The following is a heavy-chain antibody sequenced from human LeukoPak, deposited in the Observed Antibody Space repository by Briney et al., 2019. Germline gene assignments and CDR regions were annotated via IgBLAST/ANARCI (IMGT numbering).Heavy chain of an antibody. CDR1: GFTFSSYS. V-gene: IGHV3-21*01. J-gene: IGHJ4*02. D-gene: IGHD3-10*01. CDR3: ARDSGIRDSIDY. Sequence: GGSLRLSCAASGFTFSSYSMNWVRQAPGKGLEWVSSTSSSSSYIDYADSVKGRFTISRDNAKNSLYLQMNTLRVEDTAVYYCARDSGIRDSIDYWGQGTLVTVSS. CDR2: TSSSSSYI.